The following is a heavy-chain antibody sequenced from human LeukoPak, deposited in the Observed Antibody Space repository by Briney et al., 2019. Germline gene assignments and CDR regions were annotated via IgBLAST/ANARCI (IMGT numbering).Heavy chain of an antibody. CDR2: INSRGGST. J-gene: IGHJ4*02. Sequence: GGSLRLSCAASGFTFNSYAMNWVRQAPGKGLEWVSAINSRGGSTYYADSVKGRFTISRDNSKNTLYLQMNSLRAEDTAIYYCAKGPMAWFDYWGQGTLVTVSS. CDR1: GFTFNSYA. D-gene: IGHD3-10*01. V-gene: IGHV3-23*01. CDR3: AKGPMAWFDY.